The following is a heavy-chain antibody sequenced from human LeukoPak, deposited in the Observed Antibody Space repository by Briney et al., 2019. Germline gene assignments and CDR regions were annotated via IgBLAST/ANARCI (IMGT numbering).Heavy chain of an antibody. CDR3: ARDSNSYCTNGVCFYSFDY. CDR2: INPNSGGT. V-gene: IGHV1-2*02. Sequence: ASVKVSCKASGYTFTGYYMHWVRPAPGQGVEWMGWINPNSGGTNYAQKFQGRVTLTRDTSSSTAYMELSGLRSDDTPVYYCARDSNSYCTNGVCFYSFDYWGQGTLVTVSS. D-gene: IGHD2-8*01. CDR1: GYTFTGYY. J-gene: IGHJ4*02.